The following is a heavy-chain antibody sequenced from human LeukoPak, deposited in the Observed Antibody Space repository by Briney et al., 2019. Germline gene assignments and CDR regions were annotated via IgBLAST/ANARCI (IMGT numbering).Heavy chain of an antibody. Sequence: SETLSLTCTVSGGSISSYYWSWIRQPPGEGLEWIGYIYYSGSTNYNPSLKSRVTISVDTSKNQFSLKLSSVTAADTAVYYCARHSSIAARQGRRPDDYWGQGTLVTVSS. CDR2: IYYSGST. CDR3: ARHSSIAARQGRRPDDY. V-gene: IGHV4-59*08. D-gene: IGHD6-6*01. J-gene: IGHJ4*02. CDR1: GGSISSYY.